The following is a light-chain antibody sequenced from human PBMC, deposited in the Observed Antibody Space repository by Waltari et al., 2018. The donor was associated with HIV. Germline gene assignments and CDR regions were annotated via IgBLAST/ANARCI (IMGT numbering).Light chain of an antibody. V-gene: IGKV3-11*01. CDR1: QCVRTS. CDR2: HAS. Sequence: EIVLTQSPATLSLSPGERATLSCRASQCVRTSLSWYQQKPGQAPRLLISHASNRATGIPARFSGSGSGTDFTLTISSLEPEDFAFYYCLQWSNWPLTFGPGTRVDVK. J-gene: IGKJ3*01. CDR3: LQWSNWPLT.